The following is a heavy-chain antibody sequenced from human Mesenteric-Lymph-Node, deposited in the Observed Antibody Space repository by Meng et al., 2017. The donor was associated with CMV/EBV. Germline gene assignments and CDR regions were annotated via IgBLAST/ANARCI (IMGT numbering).Heavy chain of an antibody. Sequence: GESLKISCAASGFTFRTYEMSWVRQAPGKGLEWVSYISSTGSNIYYADSVKGRFTISRDNAKNSLYLQMNSLRAEDTAVYYCARDYSGSGRIHGTPNWGQGTLVTVSS. CDR1: GFTFRTYE. J-gene: IGHJ4*02. V-gene: IGHV3-48*03. CDR3: ARDYSGSGRIHGTPN. D-gene: IGHD3-10*01. CDR2: ISSTGSNI.